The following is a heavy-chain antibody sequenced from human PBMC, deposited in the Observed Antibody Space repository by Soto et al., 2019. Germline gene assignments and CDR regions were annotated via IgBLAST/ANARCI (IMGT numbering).Heavy chain of an antibody. Sequence: QVQLVESGGGVVQPGRSLRLSCAASGFTFSSYAMHWVRQAPGKGLEWVAVISYDGSNKYYADSVKGRFTISRDNSKNTLYLQMNSLRAEDTAVYYCASSRVYSSSWYYYYYGMDVRGQGTTVTVSS. V-gene: IGHV3-30-3*01. CDR1: GFTFSSYA. CDR3: ASSRVYSSSWYYYYYGMDV. D-gene: IGHD6-13*01. CDR2: ISYDGSNK. J-gene: IGHJ6*02.